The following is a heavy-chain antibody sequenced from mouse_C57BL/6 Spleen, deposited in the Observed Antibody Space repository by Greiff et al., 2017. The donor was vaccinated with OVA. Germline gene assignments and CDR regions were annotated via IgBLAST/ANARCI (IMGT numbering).Heavy chain of an antibody. D-gene: IGHD2-3*01. CDR1: GYTFTDYY. J-gene: IGHJ2*01. CDR3: ARRSLYDGYYGDYGG. V-gene: IGHV1-26*01. Sequence: EVQLQQSGPELVKPGASVKISCKASGYTFTDYYMNWVKQSPGKSLEWIGDINPNNGGTSYNQKFKGKATLTVEKASSTAYMELRSLTSEDSAVYDGARRSLYDGYYGDYGGWGKGTTLTV. CDR2: INPNNGGT.